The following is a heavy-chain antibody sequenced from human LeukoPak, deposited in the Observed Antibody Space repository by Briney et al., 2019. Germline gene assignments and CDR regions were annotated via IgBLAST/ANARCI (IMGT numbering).Heavy chain of an antibody. CDR2: ISSNGVST. Sequence: GGSLRLSCAASGFTFNDYVMNWVRQAPGKGLEWVSDISSNGVSTWYADSVRGRFTISRDNSENTLYLQMNNLRAEDAAAYYCAKRLHINKWYATFDYWGQGILVTVSS. J-gene: IGHJ4*02. V-gene: IGHV3-23*01. CDR3: AKRLHINKWYATFDY. D-gene: IGHD2-15*01. CDR1: GFTFNDYV.